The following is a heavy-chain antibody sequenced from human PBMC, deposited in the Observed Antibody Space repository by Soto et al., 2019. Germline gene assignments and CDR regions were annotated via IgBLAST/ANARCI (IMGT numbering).Heavy chain of an antibody. Sequence: PGGSLRLSCAASGFSFNVYRMNWVRQAPGKGLEWVAVISYDGRNKYYADAVKGRFTISRDNSKNTLYLQMSSLRAEDTAVYYCVKDGSSGWPYFYDMDVWGQGTTVTVSS. D-gene: IGHD6-19*01. CDR2: ISYDGRNK. CDR1: GFSFNVYR. CDR3: VKDGSSGWPYFYDMDV. J-gene: IGHJ6*02. V-gene: IGHV3-30*18.